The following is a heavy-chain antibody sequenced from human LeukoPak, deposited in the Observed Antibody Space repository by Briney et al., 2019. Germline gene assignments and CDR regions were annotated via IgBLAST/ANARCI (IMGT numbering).Heavy chain of an antibody. J-gene: IGHJ3*02. CDR3: TRDRGTGDLDAFHI. Sequence: SVKVSCKASGGTFSSYAISWVRQAPGQGLEWMGGINPIFDSANYAQKFQGRVTITADESTSTAYMELRSLRSEDTAVYYCTRDRGTGDLDAFHIWGQGTLVIVSS. CDR1: GGTFSSYA. CDR2: INPIFDSA. V-gene: IGHV1-69*13. D-gene: IGHD3/OR15-3a*01.